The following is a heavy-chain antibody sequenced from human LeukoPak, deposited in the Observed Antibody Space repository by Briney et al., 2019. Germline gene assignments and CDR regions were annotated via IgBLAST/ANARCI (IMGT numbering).Heavy chain of an antibody. CDR3: AKRSPPY. Sequence: GGSLRLSCTVSGFIVNSNDMNWVRLTPGKGLEWVSLIYISGITKYADSVQGRFTVSRDKSKNTLYLQMDSLRLEDTAVYYCAKRSPPYWGQGTLVTVSS. J-gene: IGHJ4*02. V-gene: IGHV3-66*01. CDR1: GFIVNSND. D-gene: IGHD3-10*01. CDR2: IYISGIT.